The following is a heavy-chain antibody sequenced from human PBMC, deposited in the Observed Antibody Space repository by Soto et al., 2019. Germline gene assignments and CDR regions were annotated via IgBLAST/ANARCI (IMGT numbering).Heavy chain of an antibody. Sequence: SETLSLTCAVYGGSFSGYYWSWIRQPPGKGLEWIGEINHSGSTNYNPSLKSRVTISVDTSKNQFSLKLSSVTAADTAVYYCARSVAGPSDYRGQGTLVTVSS. CDR1: GGSFSGYY. CDR2: INHSGST. V-gene: IGHV4-34*01. D-gene: IGHD6-19*01. J-gene: IGHJ4*02. CDR3: ARSVAGPSDY.